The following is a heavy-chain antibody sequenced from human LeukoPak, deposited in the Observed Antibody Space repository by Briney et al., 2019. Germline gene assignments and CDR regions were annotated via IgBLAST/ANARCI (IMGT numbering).Heavy chain of an antibody. V-gene: IGHV1-3*01. D-gene: IGHD1-1*01. CDR3: ARAPNEGAFDI. CDR1: GYTFTSYA. CDR2: INAGNGNT. J-gene: IGHJ3*02. Sequence: WASVTVSCKASGYTFTSYAMHWVRQAPGQRLEWMGWINAGNGNTKYSQKFQGRVTITRDTSASTAYMELSSLRSEDTAVYYCARAPNEGAFDIWGEGTMVSVSS.